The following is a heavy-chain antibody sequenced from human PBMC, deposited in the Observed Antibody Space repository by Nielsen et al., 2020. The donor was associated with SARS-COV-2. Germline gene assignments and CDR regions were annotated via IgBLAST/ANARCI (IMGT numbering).Heavy chain of an antibody. V-gene: IGHV4-34*01. CDR2: INHSGST. CDR3: AKGTPLRRVRNYYDRSGPEAYYFDY. Sequence: SETLSLTCAVYGVSFSGYYWNWIRQPPGKGLEWIGEINHSGSTNYNPSLKSRVTISVDTSKNQFSLKLSSVTAADTAVYYCAKGTPLRRVRNYYDRSGPEAYYFDYWGQGTLVTVSS. J-gene: IGHJ4*02. D-gene: IGHD3-22*01. CDR1: GVSFSGYY.